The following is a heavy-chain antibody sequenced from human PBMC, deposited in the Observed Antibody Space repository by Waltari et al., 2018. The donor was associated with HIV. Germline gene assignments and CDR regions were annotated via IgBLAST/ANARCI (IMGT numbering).Heavy chain of an antibody. Sequence: QVQLVQSGAEVKKPGASVKVSCKASGYTFTGYYMHWVRQAPGQGLEWMGWINPKRGGTNYSQKCQGRVTMTRDTSSSTAYMELSRLRSDDTAVYYCARDQVGASDTGWFDPWGQGTLVTVSS. V-gene: IGHV1-2*02. CDR3: ARDQVGASDTGWFDP. CDR2: INPKRGGT. D-gene: IGHD1-26*01. CDR1: GYTFTGYY. J-gene: IGHJ5*02.